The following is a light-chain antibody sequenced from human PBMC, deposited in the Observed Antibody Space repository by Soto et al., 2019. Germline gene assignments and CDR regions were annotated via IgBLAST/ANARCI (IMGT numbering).Light chain of an antibody. V-gene: IGKV3-11*01. CDR2: KGS. CDR1: ESISIY. CDR3: RHRNHWPT. J-gene: IGKJ3*01. Sequence: DIVLTQSPAFLSLSPGDRATLSCRATESISIYLAWFQQKPGQAPRLLIYKGSKRAPGVPARFSGSGSETDFTLTIDSLEPEDSGVYYCRHRNHWPTFGPGTKVDIK.